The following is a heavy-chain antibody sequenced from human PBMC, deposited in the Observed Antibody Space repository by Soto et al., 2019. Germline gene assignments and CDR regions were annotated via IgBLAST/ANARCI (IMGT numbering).Heavy chain of an antibody. V-gene: IGHV3-33*01. CDR3: ARWGVRSGWNEQVVDY. CDR2: IWHDGSKK. D-gene: IGHD6-19*01. J-gene: IGHJ4*02. CDR1: GFTFSHYG. Sequence: QVHLVESGGGVVQAGRSLRLSCAASGFTFSHYGMHWVRQAPGKGLEWVALIWHDGSKKYYGDSVEGRFTISRDNSKSIVLLEMNRLRVEDTAVYLCARWGVRSGWNEQVVDYWGQGPLVSVSS.